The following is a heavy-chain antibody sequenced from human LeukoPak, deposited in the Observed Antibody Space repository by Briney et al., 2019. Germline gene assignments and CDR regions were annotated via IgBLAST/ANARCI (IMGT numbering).Heavy chain of an antibody. CDR2: ISAYNGNT. CDR1: GYTFTSYG. J-gene: IGHJ4*02. CDR3: ARATTVTTLDY. D-gene: IGHD4-17*01. Sequence: ASVKVSCKASGYTFTSYGISWVRQAPGQGLEWMGWISAYNGNTNYAQKFQGRVTITADESTSTAYMELSSLRSEDTAVYYCARATTVTTLDYWGQGTLVTVSS. V-gene: IGHV1-18*01.